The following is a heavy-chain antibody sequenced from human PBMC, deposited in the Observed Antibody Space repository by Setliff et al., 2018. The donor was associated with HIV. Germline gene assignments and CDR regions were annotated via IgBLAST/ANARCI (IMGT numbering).Heavy chain of an antibody. CDR2: IWYDGSNK. D-gene: IGHD4-4*01. Sequence: GGSLRLSCAASGFTFSSYGMHWVRQAPGKGLEWVAVIWYDGSNKYYADSVKGRFTISRDNSKNTLYLQMNSLRAEDTAVYYCARFRLYHYSNKVDYWGQGTLVTVSS. V-gene: IGHV3-33*01. CDR3: ARFRLYHYSNKVDY. J-gene: IGHJ4*02. CDR1: GFTFSSYG.